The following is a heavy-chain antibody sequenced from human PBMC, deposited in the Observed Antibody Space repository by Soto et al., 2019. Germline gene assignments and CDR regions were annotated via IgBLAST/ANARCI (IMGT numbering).Heavy chain of an antibody. J-gene: IGHJ5*02. CDR1: GYSFTSYW. CDR2: IYPGDSDT. CDR3: ARVYYDNSGYYRWFDP. V-gene: IGHV5-51*01. Sequence: GESLKISCKGSGYSFTSYWIGWVRQMPGKGLEWMGIIYPGDSDTRYSPSFQGQVTISADKSISTAYLQWSSLKASDTAMYYCARVYYDNSGYYRWFDPWGQGTLVTVSS. D-gene: IGHD3-22*01.